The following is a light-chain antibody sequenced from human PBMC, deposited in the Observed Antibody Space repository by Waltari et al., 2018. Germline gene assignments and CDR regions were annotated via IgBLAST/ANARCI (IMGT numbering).Light chain of an antibody. CDR2: PVT. V-gene: IGLV2-8*01. J-gene: IGLJ1*01. CDR1: NSDAGAYNY. CDR3: SSYAHNNHFV. Sequence: QSVLTQPPSATGSPGQSVTIPCTGTNSDAGAYNYVSWYQPHPGKVPKLVIYPVTKRPSGVPDRFSGSKSGNTASLTVSGLQADDEADYYCSSYAHNNHFVFGTGTKVTVL.